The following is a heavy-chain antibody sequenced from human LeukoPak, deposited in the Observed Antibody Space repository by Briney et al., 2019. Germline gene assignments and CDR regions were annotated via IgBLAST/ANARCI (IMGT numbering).Heavy chain of an antibody. CDR1: GGSISSSSYY. D-gene: IGHD3-10*01. CDR2: IYYSGST. CDR3: ARHRYYYRSGSYYGAPYYMDV. J-gene: IGHJ6*03. Sequence: SETLSLTCTVSGGSISSSSYYWGWIRQPPGKGLEWIGSIYYSGSTYYNPSLKSRVTISVDTSKNQFSLKRSSVTAADRAVYYCARHRYYYRSGSYYGAPYYMDVWGKGTTVTISS. V-gene: IGHV4-39*01.